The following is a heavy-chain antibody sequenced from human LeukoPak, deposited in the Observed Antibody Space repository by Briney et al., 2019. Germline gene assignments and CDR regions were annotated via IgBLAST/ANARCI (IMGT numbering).Heavy chain of an antibody. CDR2: ISGNGGST. D-gene: IGHD4-17*01. CDR1: GFTFSSYA. V-gene: IGHV3-23*01. CDR3: AKRTTVTTNLDY. J-gene: IGHJ4*02. Sequence: GGSLRLSCAASGFTFSSYAMSWVRQAPGKGLEWVSAISGNGGSTYYADSVKGRFTISRDNYNNTLYMQMNSLRAEDTAVYYCAKRTTVTTNLDYWGQGTLVTVSS.